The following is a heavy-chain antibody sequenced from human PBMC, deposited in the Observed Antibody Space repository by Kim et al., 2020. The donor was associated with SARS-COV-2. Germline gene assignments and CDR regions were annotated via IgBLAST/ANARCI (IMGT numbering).Heavy chain of an antibody. Sequence: SETLSLTCTVSGGSISSYYWSWIRQPPGKGLEWIGYIYYSGSTNYNPSLKSRVTISVDTSKNQFSLKLSSVTAAETAVYYGARVKLPPMGHFDYWGQG. J-gene: IGHJ4*02. CDR2: IYYSGST. CDR3: ARVKLPPMGHFDY. CDR1: GGSISSYY. V-gene: IGHV4-59*13. D-gene: IGHD2-8*01.